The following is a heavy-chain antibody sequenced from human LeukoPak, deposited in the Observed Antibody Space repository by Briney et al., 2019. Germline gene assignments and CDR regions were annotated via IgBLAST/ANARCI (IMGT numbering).Heavy chain of an antibody. CDR2: IRYDGSNK. D-gene: IGHD6-13*01. J-gene: IGHJ4*02. Sequence: GGSLRLSCAASGFTFSSYGMHWVRQAPGKGLEWVAFIRYDGSNKYYADSVKGRFTIARDNSKNTLYLQMNSLRAEDTAVYYCAKKRRYSSSWYYFDYWGQGTLVTVSS. CDR3: AKKRRYSSSWYYFDY. CDR1: GFTFSSYG. V-gene: IGHV3-30*02.